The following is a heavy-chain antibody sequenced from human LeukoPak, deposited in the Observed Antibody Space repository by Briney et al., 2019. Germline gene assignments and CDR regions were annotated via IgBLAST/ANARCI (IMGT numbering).Heavy chain of an antibody. CDR2: IRSKANSYAT. V-gene: IGHV3-73*01. Sequence: TGGSLRLSCAASGFTFSGSAMHWVRQASGKGLEWVGRIRSKANSYATAYAASVKGRFTISRDDSKNTAYLQMNSLKTEDTAVYYCTRLMAAAGYWGQGTLVTVSS. CDR3: TRLMAAAGY. CDR1: GFTFSGSA. D-gene: IGHD6-13*01. J-gene: IGHJ4*02.